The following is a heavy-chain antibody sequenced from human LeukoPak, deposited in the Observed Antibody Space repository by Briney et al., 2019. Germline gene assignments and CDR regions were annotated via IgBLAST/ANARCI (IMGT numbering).Heavy chain of an antibody. V-gene: IGHV1-46*01. J-gene: IGHJ6*03. CDR1: GYTFTSYY. CDR2: INPSGGST. CDR3: ARVRYSSGWYGNYYYYMDV. D-gene: IGHD6-19*01. Sequence: ASVKVSCKASGYTFTSYYMHWVRQAPGQGLEWMGIINPSGGSTSYAQKFQGRVTMTRDTSTSTVYMELSSLRSEDTAVYYCARVRYSSGWYGNYYYYMDVWGKGTTVTVSS.